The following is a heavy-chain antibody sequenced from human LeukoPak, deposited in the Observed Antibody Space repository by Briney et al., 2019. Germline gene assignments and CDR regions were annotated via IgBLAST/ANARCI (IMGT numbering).Heavy chain of an antibody. D-gene: IGHD3-10*01. CDR3: ARRLHDSGSYSADY. V-gene: IGHV3-30*02. CDR2: IKFGGSQK. CDR1: GFTFSSFD. J-gene: IGHJ4*02. Sequence: GGSLRLSCAPSGFTFSSFDMHWVRQRPDKGREWLAFIKFGGSQKYYADSVRGRFTASRYNSRNMLYLQLDSLRDDDAAVYYCARRLHDSGSYSADYWGQGTLVTVSS.